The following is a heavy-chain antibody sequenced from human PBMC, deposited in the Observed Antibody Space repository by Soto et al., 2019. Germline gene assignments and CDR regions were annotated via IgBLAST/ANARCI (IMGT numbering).Heavy chain of an antibody. CDR1: GFTFSSYA. CDR2: ISYDGRIK. CDR3: ARKGRYCSSTSCYTLGYYYYGMDV. Sequence: GSLRLSCAASGFTFSSYAMHCVRQAPGKGLEWVALISYDGRIKYYADSVRGRFSISRDNSKNTLYLQMNSLRTEDTAVYYCARKGRYCSSTSCYTLGYYYYGMDVWGQGTTVTVSS. D-gene: IGHD2-2*02. J-gene: IGHJ6*02. V-gene: IGHV3-30*04.